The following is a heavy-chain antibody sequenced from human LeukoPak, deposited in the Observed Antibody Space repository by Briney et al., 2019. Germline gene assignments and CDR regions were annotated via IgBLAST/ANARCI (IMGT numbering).Heavy chain of an antibody. V-gene: IGHV4-34*01. D-gene: IGHD3-22*01. CDR3: ARVRFFDSSVLTRKRSYYFDY. Sequence: SETLSLTCAVYGGSFSGYYWSWIRQPPGKGLEWIGEINHSGSTNYNPSLKSRVTISVDTSENQFSLKLSSVTAADTAVYYCARVRFFDSSVLTRKRSYYFDYWGQGTLVTVSS. J-gene: IGHJ4*02. CDR1: GGSFSGYY. CDR2: INHSGST.